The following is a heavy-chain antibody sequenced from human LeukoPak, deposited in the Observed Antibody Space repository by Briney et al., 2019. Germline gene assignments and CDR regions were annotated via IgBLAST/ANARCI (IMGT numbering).Heavy chain of an antibody. CDR3: AKDRGRRDGYNMDY. CDR2: ISWDGGST. V-gene: IGHV3-43D*04. J-gene: IGHJ4*02. Sequence: GGSLRLSCAASGFTFDDYATHWVRQAPGKGLEWVSLISWDGGSTYYADSVKGRFTISRDNSKNSLYLQINSLRAEDTALYYCAKDRGRRDGYNMDYWGQGTLVTVSS. D-gene: IGHD5-24*01. CDR1: GFTFDDYA.